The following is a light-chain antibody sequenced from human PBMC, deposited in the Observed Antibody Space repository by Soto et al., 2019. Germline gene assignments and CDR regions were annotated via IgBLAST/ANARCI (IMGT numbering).Light chain of an antibody. CDR2: DVN. V-gene: IGLV2-14*01. Sequence: QSVLTQPASVSGSPGQSITISCTGSSSDVGGYNYVSWYQQHPGKVPKLLIYDVNNRPSGVSNRFSGSKSGNTASLIISGLQAKDEADYYCASYRSSSTVVVFGGGTQLTVL. J-gene: IGLJ2*01. CDR3: ASYRSSSTVVV. CDR1: SSDVGGYNY.